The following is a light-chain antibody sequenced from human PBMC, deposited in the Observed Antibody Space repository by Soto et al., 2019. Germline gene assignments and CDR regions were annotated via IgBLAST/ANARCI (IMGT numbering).Light chain of an antibody. J-gene: IGKJ4*01. V-gene: IGKV3-15*01. Sequence: EIVMTQSPGTLSVSPGERATLSCRASQSVCSKLTFHQQSPGQAPRLLIYAASTMATGIPARFSGSASGTECTLTISSLQSEDLGVSYCEQYSVWPPALTFGGGTKGEIK. CDR2: AAS. CDR1: QSVCSK. CDR3: EQYSVWPPALT.